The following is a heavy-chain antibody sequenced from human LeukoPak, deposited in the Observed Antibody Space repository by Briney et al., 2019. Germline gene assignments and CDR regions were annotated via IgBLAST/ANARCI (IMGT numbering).Heavy chain of an antibody. CDR1: GFTFSSYW. CDR2: INHNGNVN. CDR3: AKEIRCSGGSCYPGDAFDI. Sequence: PGGSLRLSCAASGFTFSSYWMNWARQAPGKGLEWVASINHNGNVNYYVDSVKGRFTISRDNAKNSLYLQMSNLRAEDTAVYYCAKEIRCSGGSCYPGDAFDIWGQGTMVTVS. J-gene: IGHJ3*02. V-gene: IGHV3-7*03. D-gene: IGHD2-15*01.